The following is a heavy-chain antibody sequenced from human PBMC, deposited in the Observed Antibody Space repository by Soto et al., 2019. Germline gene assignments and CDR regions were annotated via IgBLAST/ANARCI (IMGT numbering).Heavy chain of an antibody. CDR1: GGSISSYY. CDR2: IYYSGST. CDR3: AGYSGYDLYYFDY. J-gene: IGHJ4*02. D-gene: IGHD5-12*01. V-gene: IGHV4-59*01. Sequence: SETLSLTCTVSGGSISSYYWSWIRQPPGKGLEWIGYIYYSGSTNYNPSLKSRVTISVDTSKNQFSLKLSSVTAADTAVYYCAGYSGYDLYYFDYWGQGTLVTVSS.